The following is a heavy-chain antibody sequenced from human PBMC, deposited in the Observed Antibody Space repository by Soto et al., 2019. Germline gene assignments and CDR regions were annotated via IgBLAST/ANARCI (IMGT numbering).Heavy chain of an antibody. CDR3: AKDGGGDSGSYSASFYGMDV. CDR2: ISYDGSNK. V-gene: IGHV3-30*18. D-gene: IGHD1-26*01. CDR1: GFTFSSYG. J-gene: IGHJ6*02. Sequence: GGSLRLSCAASGFTFSSYGMHWVRQAPGKGLEWVAVISYDGSNKYYADSVKGRFTISRDNSKNTLYLQMNSLRAEDTAVYYCAKDGGGDSGSYSASFYGMDVWGQGTTVTVSS.